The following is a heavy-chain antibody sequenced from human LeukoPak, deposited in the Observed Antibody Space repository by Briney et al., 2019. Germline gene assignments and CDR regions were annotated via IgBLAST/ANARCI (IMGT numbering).Heavy chain of an antibody. D-gene: IGHD3-10*01. J-gene: IGHJ4*02. CDR3: AKGSSFDY. CDR2: ISWNSGSI. V-gene: IGHV3-9*01. CDR1: GFTFDDYA. Sequence: GRSLRLSCAASGFTFDDYAMHWVRQAPGKGLEWVPGISWNSGSIGYADSVKGRFTIPRDNAKNSLYLQMNSLRAEDTALYYCAKGSSFDYWGQGTLVTVSS.